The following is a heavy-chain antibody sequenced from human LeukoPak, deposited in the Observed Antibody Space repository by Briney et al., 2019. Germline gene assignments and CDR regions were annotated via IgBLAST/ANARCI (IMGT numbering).Heavy chain of an antibody. Sequence: PGGSLRLSCAASGFTFSSYAMSWVRQAPGKGLEWVSAISGSGGSTYYADSVKGRFTISRDNSKNTLYLQMNSLRAEDTAVYYCAKKHAETYMVRGPNSFYWGQGTLVTVSS. D-gene: IGHD3-10*01. CDR2: ISGSGGST. J-gene: IGHJ4*02. V-gene: IGHV3-23*01. CDR3: AKKHAETYMVRGPNSFY. CDR1: GFTFSSYA.